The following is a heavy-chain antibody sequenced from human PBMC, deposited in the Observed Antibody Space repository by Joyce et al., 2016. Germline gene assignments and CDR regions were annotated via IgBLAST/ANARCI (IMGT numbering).Heavy chain of an antibody. CDR1: YGSVSSGTYY. J-gene: IGHJ4*02. D-gene: IGHD5-24*01. Sequence: QVLLQGSGPGLVRPSQTLSFTCGLSYGSVSSGTYYWSWIRQVPGEGLEWIGYKQYTNGGTYYNPSLQGRVSISIDTSKNQFSLELTSVTAADTAVYFCARTSTIIHIFDLWGQGALVTVSS. CDR2: KQYTNGGT. CDR3: ARTSTIIHIFDL. V-gene: IGHV4-31*11.